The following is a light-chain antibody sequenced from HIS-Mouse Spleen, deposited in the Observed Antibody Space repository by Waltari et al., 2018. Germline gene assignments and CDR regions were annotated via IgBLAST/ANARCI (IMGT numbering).Light chain of an antibody. CDR3: QQRSNWPPFT. V-gene: IGKV3-11*01. CDR1: QSVSSY. J-gene: IGKJ3*01. Sequence: EIVLTQSPATLSLSPEERATLSCRASQSVSSYLAWYQQTPGQAPRLLIYDASTRATGIPARFSGSGSGTDFTLTIICLEPEDFAVYYCQQRSNWPPFTFGPGTKVDIK. CDR2: DAS.